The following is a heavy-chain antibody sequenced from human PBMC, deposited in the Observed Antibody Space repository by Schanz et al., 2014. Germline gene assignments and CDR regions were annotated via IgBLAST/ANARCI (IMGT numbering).Heavy chain of an antibody. CDR3: ARDRGYCSGGSCLTLDY. Sequence: QVQLVESGGGVVQPGRSLRLSCAASGFAFSVYGMHWVRQAPGKGPEWVAVIWSDGSTKYYADSVKGRFTISRDNSKNTLYLQMNTLRAEDTAVYYCARDRGYCSGGSCLTLDYWGQGTQVTVS. CDR1: GFAFSVYG. CDR2: IWSDGSTK. D-gene: IGHD2-15*01. V-gene: IGHV3-33*01. J-gene: IGHJ4*02.